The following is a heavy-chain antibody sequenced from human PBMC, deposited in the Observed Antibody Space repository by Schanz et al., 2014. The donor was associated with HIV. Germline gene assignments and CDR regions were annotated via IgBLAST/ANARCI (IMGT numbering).Heavy chain of an antibody. D-gene: IGHD1-1*01. V-gene: IGHV4-59*01. CDR1: NGSISNYY. J-gene: IGHJ4*02. Sequence: QVQLQESGPGLVKPSETLSLTCTVSNGSISNYYWSWLRQPPGKGLEWIGHVYYSGSTNYNPSLKSRVTIPAATLKTQPPWKLPSSTAAATAVYYCVVGHNHDFWGQGTLVAVSS. CDR2: VYYSGST. CDR3: VVGHNHDF.